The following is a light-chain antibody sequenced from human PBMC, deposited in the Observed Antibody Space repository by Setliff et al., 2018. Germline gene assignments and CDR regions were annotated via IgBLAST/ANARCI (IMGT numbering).Light chain of an antibody. V-gene: IGLV1-40*01. J-gene: IGLJ2*01. Sequence: QSALTQPPSVSGAPGQRVTISCTGSSSNIGAGYDVHWYQQLPGTAPKLPIYGNSNRPSGVPDRFSGSKSDTSASLAITGLQAEDEADYYCQSYDSSLSVVVFGGGTKVTVL. CDR2: GNS. CDR1: SSNIGAGYD. CDR3: QSYDSSLSVVV.